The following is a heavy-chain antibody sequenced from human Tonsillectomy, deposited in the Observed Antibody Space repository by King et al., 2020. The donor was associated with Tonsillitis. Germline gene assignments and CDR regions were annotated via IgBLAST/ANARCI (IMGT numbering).Heavy chain of an antibody. CDR2: ISDDGSNK. CDR1: GFTFSSYG. V-gene: IGHV3-33*05. Sequence: VQLVESGGGVVQPGRSLRLSCAASGFTFSSYGIHWVRQAPGKGLEWVAVISDDGSNKYYADSVKGRFTISRDNSKNTLYLQMSSLRAEDTAMYYCARDRDDYIFDYWGQGTLVTVSS. D-gene: IGHD4/OR15-4a*01. J-gene: IGHJ4*02. CDR3: ARDRDDYIFDY.